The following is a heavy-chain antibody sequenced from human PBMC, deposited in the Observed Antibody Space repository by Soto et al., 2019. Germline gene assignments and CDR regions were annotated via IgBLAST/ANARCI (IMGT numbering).Heavy chain of an antibody. Sequence: QVQLQESGPGLVKPSQTLSLTCTVSGGSISSGGYYWSWIRQHPGKGLEWIGYIFYSGTTYYNPSPXSXXTISVATSKNQFSLKLSSVTAADTAVYYCARSVAPWGPGTLVTVSS. J-gene: IGHJ5*02. CDR1: GGSISSGGYY. V-gene: IGHV4-31*03. CDR2: IFYSGTT. CDR3: ARSVAP.